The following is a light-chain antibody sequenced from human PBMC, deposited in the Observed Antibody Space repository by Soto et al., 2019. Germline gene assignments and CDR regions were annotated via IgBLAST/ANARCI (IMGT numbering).Light chain of an antibody. Sequence: ETVMTQSPATLSVSPGERATLSCRASQSINSNLAWYQQKLGQAPRVLIYGASTRATGIPARFSGSGSGTEFILTISSLQSEDFALYYCHEYNTWPWTFGQGTKVEIK. J-gene: IGKJ1*01. CDR1: QSINSN. CDR3: HEYNTWPWT. V-gene: IGKV3-15*01. CDR2: GAS.